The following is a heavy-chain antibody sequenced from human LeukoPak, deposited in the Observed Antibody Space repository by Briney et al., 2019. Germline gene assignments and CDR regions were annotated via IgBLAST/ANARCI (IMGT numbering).Heavy chain of an antibody. J-gene: IGHJ4*02. CDR3: ARDYTSGSYRFDY. CDR2: MNPNSGNT. V-gene: IGHV1-8*01. D-gene: IGHD3-10*01. CDR1: GYTFTSYD. Sequence: GASVKVSCRASGYTFTSYDVNWVRQATGQGLEWMGWMNPNSGNTGYAQKFQGRVTMTRNTSISTAYMELSSLRSEDTAVYYCARDYTSGSYRFDYWGQGTLVTVSS.